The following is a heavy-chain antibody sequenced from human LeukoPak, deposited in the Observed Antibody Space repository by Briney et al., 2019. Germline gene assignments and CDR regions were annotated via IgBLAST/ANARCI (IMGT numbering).Heavy chain of an antibody. CDR2: FSYSGCT. Sequence: PSETLSLTCSVSGVSISTYYWLWIRQPPAKELEWMGFFSYSGCTKYNPSLKSRVTMSVDTSKNQFSLKRSCVTAADTAVYYCARMYSGTSYYFDYWGQGTLVTVSS. D-gene: IGHD1-26*01. CDR1: GVSISTYY. J-gene: IGHJ4*02. V-gene: IGHV4-59*01. CDR3: ARMYSGTSYYFDY.